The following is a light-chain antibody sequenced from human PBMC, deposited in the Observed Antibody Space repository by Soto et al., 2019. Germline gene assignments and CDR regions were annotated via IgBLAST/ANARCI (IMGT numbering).Light chain of an antibody. CDR1: QSVSSN. CDR2: GAS. CDR3: QQYNNWLPFT. J-gene: IGKJ3*01. Sequence: EIVMTQSPATLSVSPGERATLSCRASQSVSSNLAWYQQKPGQAPRLLIYGASTRATGIPARFSGSGSGTEFTLTISRRQSEDFAVYYCQQYNNWLPFTFGPGTKVDIK. V-gene: IGKV3-15*01.